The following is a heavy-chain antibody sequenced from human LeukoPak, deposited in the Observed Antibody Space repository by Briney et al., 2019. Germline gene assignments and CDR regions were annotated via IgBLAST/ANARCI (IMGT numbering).Heavy chain of an antibody. V-gene: IGHV4-59*07. Sequence: PSDTLSLTCTVSGGSIRSYYRLWIRQPPAKGLEWIGYIYYSGSTHYNPSLQSRVTISVDTSKNQFSLKLSSVTAADTAVYYGARGLVIRGRLDYWGQGALVTVSS. CDR3: ARGLVIRGRLDY. J-gene: IGHJ4*02. D-gene: IGHD3-22*01. CDR1: GGSIRSYY. CDR2: IYYSGST.